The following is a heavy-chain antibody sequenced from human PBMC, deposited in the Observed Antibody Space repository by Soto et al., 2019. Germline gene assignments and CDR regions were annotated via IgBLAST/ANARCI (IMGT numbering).Heavy chain of an antibody. CDR2: VNHSGST. Sequence: QVQLQQWGAGLLKPSETLSLTCAVYGGSFSAYYWSWIRQPRGKGLEWIGEVNHSGSTNSNPSLKRPSSHTPDPSKNQFLLEVGLGTAGDTAVYYCARATAPVLRSLEWSTIIPLYFDLWGQGTLITVSS. CDR1: GGSFSAYY. J-gene: IGHJ4*02. CDR3: ARATAPVLRSLEWSTIIPLYFDL. V-gene: IGHV4-34*02. D-gene: IGHD3-3*01.